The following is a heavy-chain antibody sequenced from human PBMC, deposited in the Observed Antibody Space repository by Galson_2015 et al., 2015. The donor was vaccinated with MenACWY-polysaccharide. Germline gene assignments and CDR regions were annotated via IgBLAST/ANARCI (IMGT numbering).Heavy chain of an antibody. V-gene: IGHV3-74*01. CDR2: ISGDVSST. CDR3: AGVRSGSYREIDY. J-gene: IGHJ4*02. D-gene: IGHD1-26*01. CDR1: GFTFNSYW. Sequence: SLRLSCAASGFTFNSYWMHWVRQPPGKGLVWVSRISGDVSSTSYADSVKGRFTISRDNAKNTLYLQMNSLRVEDTAVCYCAGVRSGSYREIDYWGQGTLVTVSS.